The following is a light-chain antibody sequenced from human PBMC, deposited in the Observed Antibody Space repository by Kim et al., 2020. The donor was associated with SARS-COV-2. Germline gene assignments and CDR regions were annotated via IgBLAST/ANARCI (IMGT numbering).Light chain of an antibody. CDR1: SGHRSYA. CDR2: LNSDGSH. V-gene: IGLV4-69*01. J-gene: IGLJ2*01. Sequence: QLVLTQSPSASAYLGASVTLTCTLSSGHRSYAIAWHQQQPEKGPRYLMKLNSDGSHRKGDGIPDRFSGSSSGAERYLTISNLQSEDEADYYCQTWGTGILVFGGGTQLTVL. CDR3: QTWGTGILV.